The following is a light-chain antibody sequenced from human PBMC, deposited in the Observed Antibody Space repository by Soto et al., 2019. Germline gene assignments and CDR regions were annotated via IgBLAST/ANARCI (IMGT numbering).Light chain of an antibody. J-gene: IGKJ1*01. CDR2: AAS. Sequence: DIEITQSPSSLSASLRYRVNITFRASQSIGRDLNWYQQRPGKAPKLLIYAASSLRGGVPSRFSGSGFGTDFTLTISSLQPEDFATYSCQQSYSTFWTFGQGTKVDIK. CDR1: QSIGRD. CDR3: QQSYSTFWT. V-gene: IGKV1-39*01.